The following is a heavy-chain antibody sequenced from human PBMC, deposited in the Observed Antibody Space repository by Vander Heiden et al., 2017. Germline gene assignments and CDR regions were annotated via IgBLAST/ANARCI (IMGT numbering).Heavy chain of an antibody. CDR2: IKQDGSEK. J-gene: IGHJ3*02. Sequence: EVQLVESGGGLVQPGGSLSTSCAASGFTFSSYWVGWVRQAAGKGREWLANIKQDGSEKYYVDSVKGRFTISRDNAKNSLYLQMNSLRAEDTAVYYCASGWGGAFDIWGQGTMVTVSS. D-gene: IGHD3-16*01. CDR3: ASGWGGAFDI. V-gene: IGHV3-7*03. CDR1: GFTFSSYW.